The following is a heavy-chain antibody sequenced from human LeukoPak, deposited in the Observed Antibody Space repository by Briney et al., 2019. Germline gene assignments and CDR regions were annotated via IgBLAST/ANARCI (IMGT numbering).Heavy chain of an antibody. CDR1: GFTFTTSW. CDR3: ATTLIREGSFT. J-gene: IGHJ5*02. V-gene: IGHV3-7*01. D-gene: IGHD3-10*01. CDR2: INEDGTEK. Sequence: GGSLRLSCAASGFTFTTSWMTWARQAPGKGFEWVSNINEDGTEKYYVDSVKGRCTISRDNAKRSLYLQMNSLRAEDTAIYYCATTLIREGSFTWGQGTLVTVSS.